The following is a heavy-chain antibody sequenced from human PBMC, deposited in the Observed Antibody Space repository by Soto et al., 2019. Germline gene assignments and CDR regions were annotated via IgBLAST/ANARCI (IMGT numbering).Heavy chain of an antibody. CDR3: AREVRALYSSSWYGGSYSYYGMDV. Sequence: QVQLQESGPGLVKPSETLSLTCTVSGGSISSYYWSWIRQPAGKGLEWIGRIYTSGSTNYNPSLNRRVTMSVDTSKNHFSLKLSSVTAADTAVYYCAREVRALYSSSWYGGSYSYYGMDVWGQGPTVTVSS. CDR2: IYTSGST. D-gene: IGHD6-13*01. V-gene: IGHV4-4*07. J-gene: IGHJ6*02. CDR1: GGSISSYY.